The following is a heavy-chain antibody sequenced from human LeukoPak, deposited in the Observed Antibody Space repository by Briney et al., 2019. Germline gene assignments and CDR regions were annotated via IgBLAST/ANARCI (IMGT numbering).Heavy chain of an antibody. CDR2: IYPGDSDT. CDR1: GYSFTSYW. CDR3: ARVYYYDSSGNGWFDP. Sequence: KRGESLKISCKGSGYSFTSYWIGWVRQMPGKDLEWMGIIYPGDSDTRYSPSFQGQVTISADKSISTAYLQWSSLKASDTAMYYCARVYYYDSSGNGWFDPWGQGTLVTVSS. D-gene: IGHD3-22*01. V-gene: IGHV5-51*01. J-gene: IGHJ5*02.